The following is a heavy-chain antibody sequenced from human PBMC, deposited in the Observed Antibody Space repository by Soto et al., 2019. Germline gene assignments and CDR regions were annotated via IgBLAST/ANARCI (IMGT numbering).Heavy chain of an antibody. D-gene: IGHD2-15*01. V-gene: IGHV4-59*12. CDR3: ARDRRYCSFGSCSVDDAFDI. CDR2: MHYSGST. J-gene: IGHJ3*02. Sequence: QVHLQESGPGLVKPSETLSLTCTVSDASITSFYWTWVRQPPGKGLEWIGYMHYSGSTSYHPSLKSRATISIDTSKNQFSLNLNSVTAADTAVYYCARDRRYCSFGSCSVDDAFDIWGQGTMVTVSS. CDR1: DASITSFY.